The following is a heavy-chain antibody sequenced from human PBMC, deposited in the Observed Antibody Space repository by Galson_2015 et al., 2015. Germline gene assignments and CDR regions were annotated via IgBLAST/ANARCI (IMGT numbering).Heavy chain of an antibody. CDR1: GFTFSSYA. V-gene: IGHV3-30-3*01. CDR2: ISYDGSNK. CDR3: ARNRNGSSWYVFHY. J-gene: IGHJ4*02. Sequence: SLRLSCAASGFTFSSYAMHWVRQAPGKGLEWVAVISYDGSNKYYADSVKGRFTISRDNSKNTLYLQMNSLRAEDTAVYYCARNRNGSSWYVFHYWGQGTLVTVSS. D-gene: IGHD6-13*01.